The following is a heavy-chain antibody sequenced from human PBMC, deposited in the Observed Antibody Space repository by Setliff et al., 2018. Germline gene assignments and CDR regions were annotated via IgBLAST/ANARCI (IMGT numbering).Heavy chain of an antibody. CDR1: GYTFTNYG. Sequence: ASVKVSCKASGYTFTNYGVSWVRQAPGQGLEWMGWISGYNGKTNYAQKVQGRVSMTTHTSTSTAYMEVRSLRSDDTAVYYCARAPGTVVVPASRSAFDIWGQGTMVTVSS. V-gene: IGHV1-18*01. J-gene: IGHJ3*02. D-gene: IGHD2-2*01. CDR3: ARAPGTVVVPASRSAFDI. CDR2: ISGYNGKT.